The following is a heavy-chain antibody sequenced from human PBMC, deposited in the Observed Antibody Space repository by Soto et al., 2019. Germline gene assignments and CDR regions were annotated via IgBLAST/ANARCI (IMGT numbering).Heavy chain of an antibody. CDR2: MYYSGST. J-gene: IGHJ4*02. D-gene: IGHD2-2*03. Sequence: QVQLQESGPGLVKPSQTLSLTCTVSGGSISSGGYYWTWIRQHPGKGLEWIGYMYYSGSTYYNPSLQVRVTISVATSKKQFSLKLSSVTAADTAVYYCARGALDIVVVPAAHHGFDYWGQGTLVTVSS. CDR1: GGSISSGGYY. V-gene: IGHV4-31*03. CDR3: ARGALDIVVVPAAHHGFDY.